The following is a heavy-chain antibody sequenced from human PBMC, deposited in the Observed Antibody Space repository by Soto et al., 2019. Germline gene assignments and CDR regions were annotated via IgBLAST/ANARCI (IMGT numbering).Heavy chain of an antibody. V-gene: IGHV3-33*01. CDR3: ARDLYGDYGHPLRD. J-gene: IGHJ4*02. CDR2: IWYDGSNK. CDR1: GFTFSSYG. D-gene: IGHD4-17*01. Sequence: QVQLVESGGGVVQPGRSLRLSCAASGFTFSSYGMHWVRQAPGKGLEWVAVIWYDGSNKYYADSVKGRFTISRDNSKNTLYLQMNSLRAEDTAVYYCARDLYGDYGHPLRDWGQGTLVTVSS.